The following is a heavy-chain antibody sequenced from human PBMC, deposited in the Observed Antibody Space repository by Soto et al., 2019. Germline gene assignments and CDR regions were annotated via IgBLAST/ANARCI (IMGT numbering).Heavy chain of an antibody. Sequence: ASVKVSCKASGYTFTSYYMHWVRQAPGRGLEWMGIINPSGGSTSYAQKFQGRVTMTRDTSTSTVYMELSSLRSEDTAVYYCASGAYYYDSSGYPLDYWGQGTLVTVSS. CDR2: INPSGGST. V-gene: IGHV1-46*01. CDR3: ASGAYYYDSSGYPLDY. J-gene: IGHJ4*02. CDR1: GYTFTSYY. D-gene: IGHD3-22*01.